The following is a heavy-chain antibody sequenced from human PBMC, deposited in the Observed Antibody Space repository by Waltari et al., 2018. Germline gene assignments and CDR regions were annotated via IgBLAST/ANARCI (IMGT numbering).Heavy chain of an antibody. D-gene: IGHD3-10*01. CDR3: AREEWYYGSGSWFDP. V-gene: IGHV3-23*04. Sequence: EVQLVESGGGLVQPGGSLRLSCAASGFTFSSYAMSWVSQATGKGLEWVSAISLSGGITDYADSVKVRFTISRDNSKNTLYLQMNSLRAEDTAVYYCAREEWYYGSGSWFDPWGQGTLVTVSS. J-gene: IGHJ5*02. CDR2: ISLSGGIT. CDR1: GFTFSSYA.